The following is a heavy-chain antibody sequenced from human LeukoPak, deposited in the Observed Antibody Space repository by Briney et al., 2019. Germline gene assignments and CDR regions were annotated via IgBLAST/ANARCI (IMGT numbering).Heavy chain of an antibody. CDR1: GYTFTSYY. J-gene: IGHJ4*02. D-gene: IGHD3-16*01. CDR3: ARDRLGGLYYFDY. Sequence: ASVKVSCKATGYTFTSYYMHWVRQAPGQGLEWMGIINPSGGSTSYAQKFQGRVTMTRDASTSTVYMELSSLRSEDTAVYYCARDRLGGLYYFDYWGQGTLVTVSS. V-gene: IGHV1-46*01. CDR2: INPSGGST.